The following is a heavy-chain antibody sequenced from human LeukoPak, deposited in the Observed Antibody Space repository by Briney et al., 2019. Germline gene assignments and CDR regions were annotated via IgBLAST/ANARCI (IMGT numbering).Heavy chain of an antibody. V-gene: IGHV4-4*07. D-gene: IGHD2-2*01. CDR3: ARVARDCSSTSCLDY. CDR2: IYTSGST. J-gene: IGHJ4*02. Sequence: SETLSLTCTVSGASISSYYWSWIRQPAGKGLEWIGRIYTSGSTNYNPSLKSRVTMSVDTSKNQFSLKLSSVTAADTAVYYCARVARDCSSTSCLDYWGQGTLVTVSS. CDR1: GASISSYY.